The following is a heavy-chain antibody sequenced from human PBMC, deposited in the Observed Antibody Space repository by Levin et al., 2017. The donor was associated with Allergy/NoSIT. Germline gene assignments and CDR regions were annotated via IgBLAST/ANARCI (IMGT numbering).Heavy chain of an antibody. CDR3: ARRAWGPAGSDPVYFDT. V-gene: IGHV5-51*01. D-gene: IGHD3-16*01. CDR1: GYNFAKYW. J-gene: IGHJ5*02. Sequence: GGSLRLSCKIFGYNFAKYWVGWVRQMPGKGLEWMGIIYYDDSDARYSPSFQGHVTFSVDKSITTAYLHLTNLRASDTAMYFCARRAWGPAGSDPVYFDTWGQGSLVTVSS. CDR2: IYYDDSDA.